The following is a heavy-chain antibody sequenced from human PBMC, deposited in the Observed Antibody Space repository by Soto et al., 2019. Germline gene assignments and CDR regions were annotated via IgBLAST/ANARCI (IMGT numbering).Heavy chain of an antibody. CDR1: GFTFSSYG. D-gene: IGHD6-6*01. V-gene: IGHV3-33*01. Sequence: SLRLSCAASGFTFSSYGMHWVRQAPGKGLEWVAVIWYGGSNKYYADSVKGRFTISRDNSKSTLYLQMNSLRAEDTAVYYCHSSSDYYYGMDVWGQGTTVTVSS. J-gene: IGHJ6*02. CDR2: IWYGGSNK. CDR3: HSSSDYYYGMDV.